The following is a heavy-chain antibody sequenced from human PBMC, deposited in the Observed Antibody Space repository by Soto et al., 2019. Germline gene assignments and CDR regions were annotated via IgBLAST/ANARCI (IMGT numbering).Heavy chain of an antibody. V-gene: IGHV2-70*11. CDR2: IDWDDDK. D-gene: IGHD3-16*01. Sequence: SGPTLVNPTQTLTLTCTFSGFSLSTSGMCVSWIRQPPGKALEWLARIDWDDDKYYSTSLKTRLTISKDTSKNQVVLTMTNMDPVDTATYYCARSSPFLNYYYFMDVWGQGTTVTVSS. CDR1: GFSLSTSGMC. J-gene: IGHJ6*01. CDR3: ARSSPFLNYYYFMDV.